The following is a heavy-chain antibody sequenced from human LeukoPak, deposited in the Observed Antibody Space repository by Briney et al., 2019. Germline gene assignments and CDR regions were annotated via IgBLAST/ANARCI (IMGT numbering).Heavy chain of an antibody. CDR3: ARFYFPEEHDRAWYEAH. D-gene: IGHD6-13*01. Sequence: GGSLRFSGAASGFIFTDYWMHWVRQAPGKELVWVARISGDGRATTYADTVKGRFTISRDNAMNTVFLQMKSLRADDTGTYYCARFYFPEEHDRAWYEAHWGQGVLVTVS. V-gene: IGHV3-74*03. J-gene: IGHJ4*02. CDR2: ISGDGRAT. CDR1: GFIFTDYW.